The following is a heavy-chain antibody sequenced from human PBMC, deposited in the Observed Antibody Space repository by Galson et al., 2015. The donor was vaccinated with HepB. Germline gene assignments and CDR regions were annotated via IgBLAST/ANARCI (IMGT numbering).Heavy chain of an antibody. V-gene: IGHV1-69*13. Sequence: SVKVSCKASGGTFSSYAISWVRQAPGQGLEWMGGIIPIFGTANYAQKFQGRVTITADESTSTAYMELSSLRSEDTAVYYCAREAQSITMPHGVAPHYYYYYGMDVWGQGTAVTVSS. CDR3: AREAQSITMPHGVAPHYYYYYGMDV. CDR2: IIPIFGTA. CDR1: GGTFSSYA. J-gene: IGHJ6*02. D-gene: IGHD3-10*01.